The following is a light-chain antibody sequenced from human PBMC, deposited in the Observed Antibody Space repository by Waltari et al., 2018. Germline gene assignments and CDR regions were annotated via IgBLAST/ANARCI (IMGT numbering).Light chain of an antibody. CDR3: CSYAGSSTFVYV. CDR1: SSDVGSYNL. J-gene: IGLJ1*01. Sequence: QSALTQPASVSGSPGQSITISCTGTSSDVGSYNLVSWYQQHPGKAPKLMIYEGSKRPSGVSNRFSGSKSGNTAALTISWLQAEDEADYYCCSYAGSSTFVYVFGTGTKVTVL. V-gene: IGLV2-23*03. CDR2: EGS.